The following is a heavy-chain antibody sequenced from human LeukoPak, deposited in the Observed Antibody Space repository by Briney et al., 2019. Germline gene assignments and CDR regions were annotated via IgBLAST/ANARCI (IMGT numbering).Heavy chain of an antibody. CDR1: GYSFTSYW. J-gene: IGHJ3*02. Sequence: GESLKISCKGSGYSFTSYWISRVRQMPGKGLEWMGRIDPSDSYTNNSPSFQGHVTISADKSISTAYLQWSSLKASDTAMYYCARPRDYGDQDAFDIWGQGTMVTVSS. CDR3: ARPRDYGDQDAFDI. V-gene: IGHV5-10-1*01. D-gene: IGHD4-17*01. CDR2: IDPSDSYT.